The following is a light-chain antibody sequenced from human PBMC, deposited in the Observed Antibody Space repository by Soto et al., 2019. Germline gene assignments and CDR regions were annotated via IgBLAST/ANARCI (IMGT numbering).Light chain of an antibody. J-gene: IGKJ5*01. CDR2: DTF. CDR1: QSVSTF. V-gene: IGKV3-11*01. Sequence: EVVLTQSPATLSMSPGERVTLSCRASQSVSTFVAWYQHKPGQAPRPVIYDTFKRAPGVPDRFSGGGSGTDFSLTIGSLEPEDFAVYYCQQRARWPMPFGQGTRLELK. CDR3: QQRARWPMP.